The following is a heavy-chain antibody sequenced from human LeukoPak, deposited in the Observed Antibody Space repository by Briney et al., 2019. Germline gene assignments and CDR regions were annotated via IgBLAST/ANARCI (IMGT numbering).Heavy chain of an antibody. CDR3: VGDSNYHPDC. CDR2: IISDGSSA. D-gene: IGHD4-11*01. Sequence: QAGGSLRLSCAASGFTFGDYWMHWVRQAPGKGLVWVSRIISDGSSASYADSVKGRFTMSRDNAKNTLHLQMNSLRVEDTAVYYCVGDSNYHPDCWGQGTLVTVSS. J-gene: IGHJ4*02. V-gene: IGHV3-74*01. CDR1: GFTFGDYW.